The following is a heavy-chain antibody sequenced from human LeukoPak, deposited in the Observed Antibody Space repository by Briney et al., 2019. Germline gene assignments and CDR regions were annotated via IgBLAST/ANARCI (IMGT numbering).Heavy chain of an antibody. J-gene: IGHJ4*02. V-gene: IGHV1-2*02. D-gene: IGHD3-16*02. CDR1: GYTFTGYY. CDR2: ISPNSGGT. Sequence: GASVKVSCKASGYTFTGYYMHWVRQAPGQGLEWMGWISPNSGGTNYAQKFQGRVTMTRDTSISTAYMELSRLRSDDTAVYYCARLRDDYVWGSYRYEPAPFDYWGQGTLVTVSS. CDR3: ARLRDDYVWGSYRYEPAPFDY.